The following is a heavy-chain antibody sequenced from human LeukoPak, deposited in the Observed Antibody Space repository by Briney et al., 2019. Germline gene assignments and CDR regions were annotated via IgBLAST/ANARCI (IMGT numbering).Heavy chain of an antibody. V-gene: IGHV4-61*01. D-gene: IGHD4/OR15-4a*01. Sequence: SSETLSLTCTVSGGSVSNGSYYWSWIRQSPEKGLEWIGYVYYSGSTNYNPSLKSRVTISVDTSKNQFSLNLSSVTAADTAMYYCARAVLRYYFDFWGQGSLVTVSS. CDR1: GGSVSNGSYY. CDR3: ARAVLRYYFDF. CDR2: VYYSGST. J-gene: IGHJ4*02.